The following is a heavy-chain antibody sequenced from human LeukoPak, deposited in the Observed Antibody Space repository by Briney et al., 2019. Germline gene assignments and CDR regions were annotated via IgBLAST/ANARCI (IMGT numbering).Heavy chain of an antibody. CDR1: GGSMSPYH. V-gene: IGHV4-59*08. CDR2: IYYSGST. D-gene: IGHD6-19*01. Sequence: KTSETLSLTCTVSGGSMSPYHWGWIRQPLGKGLEWTGYIYYSGSTNYNPSLNSRVTISVDTSKNQFSLRLSSVTAADAAIYYCARAVSGRFDYWGQGTLVTVSS. J-gene: IGHJ4*02. CDR3: ARAVSGRFDY.